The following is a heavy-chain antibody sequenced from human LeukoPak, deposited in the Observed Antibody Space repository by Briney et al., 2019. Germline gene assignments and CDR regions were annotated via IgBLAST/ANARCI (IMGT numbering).Heavy chain of an antibody. Sequence: PGGVLRISCADPGITFSGNWGSWVRQGPGKRVEWVAHIKPDGSEKYYVDSVRGRFTISRDNAENSLYLEMNSLRAEDTAVYYCARDRDWSFDYWGQGTLVTVSS. D-gene: IGHD3/OR15-3a*01. J-gene: IGHJ4*02. V-gene: IGHV3-7*05. CDR1: GITFSGNW. CDR3: ARDRDWSFDY. CDR2: IKPDGSEK.